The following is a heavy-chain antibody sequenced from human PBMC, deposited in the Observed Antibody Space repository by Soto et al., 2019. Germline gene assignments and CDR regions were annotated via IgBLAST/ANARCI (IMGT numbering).Heavy chain of an antibody. V-gene: IGHV3-30-3*01. J-gene: IGHJ3*02. CDR2: ISYDGSNK. CDR1: GFTFSSYA. CDR3: ARDLRQWELFLRLATIHDAFDI. D-gene: IGHD1-26*01. Sequence: PGGSLRLSCAASGFTFSSYAMHWVRQAPGKGLEWVAVISYDGSNKYYADSAKGRFTISRDNSKNTLYLQMNSLRAEDTAVYYCARDLRQWELFLRLATIHDAFDIWGQGTMVTVSS.